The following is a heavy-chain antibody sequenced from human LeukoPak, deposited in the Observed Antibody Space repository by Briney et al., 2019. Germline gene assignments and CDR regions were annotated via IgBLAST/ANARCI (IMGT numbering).Heavy chain of an antibody. Sequence: SETLSLTCAVYGGSFSGYYWSWIRQPPGKGLEWIGEINHSGSTYYNPSLKSRVTISVDTSKNQFSLKLSSVTAADTAVYYCARVGGYCTNGVCYRGVDYWGQGTLVTVSS. J-gene: IGHJ4*02. V-gene: IGHV4-34*01. CDR3: ARVGGYCTNGVCYRGVDY. CDR2: INHSGST. D-gene: IGHD2-8*01. CDR1: GGSFSGYY.